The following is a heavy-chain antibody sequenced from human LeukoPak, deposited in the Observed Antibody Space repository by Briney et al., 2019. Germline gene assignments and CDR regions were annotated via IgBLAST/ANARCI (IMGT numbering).Heavy chain of an antibody. CDR2: ISVYNGYT. D-gene: IGHD2-15*01. CDR1: GYTSNNYG. J-gene: IGHJ5*02. Sequence: ASVKVSCKASGYTSNNYGISWVRQAPGQGLEWIGWISVYNGYTNYAQKLQGRVTMTTDTSTSTAYMELRSLRSDDTAVYYCARDKSQSVLLENWFDPWGQGTLVTVSS. CDR3: ARDKSQSVLLENWFDP. V-gene: IGHV1-18*01.